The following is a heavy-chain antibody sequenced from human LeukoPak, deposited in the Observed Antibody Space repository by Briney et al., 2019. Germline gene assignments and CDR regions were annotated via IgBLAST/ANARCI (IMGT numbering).Heavy chain of an antibody. CDR2: IYHSGST. CDR3: ARGESSGSSAFDI. CDR1: GYSISSGYY. V-gene: IGHV4-38-2*02. J-gene: IGHJ3*02. D-gene: IGHD3-22*01. Sequence: PSETLSLTCTVSGYSISSGYYWGWIRQPPGKGLEWIGSIYHSGSTYYNPSLKGRVTISVDTSKNQFSLKLSSVTAADTAVYYCARGESSGSSAFDIWGQGTMVTVSS.